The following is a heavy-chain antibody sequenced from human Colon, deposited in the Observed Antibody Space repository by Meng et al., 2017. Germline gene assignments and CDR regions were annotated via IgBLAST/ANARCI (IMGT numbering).Heavy chain of an antibody. CDR1: GFTFGDYA. CDR2: IRSKAYGGTI. D-gene: IGHD3-10*01. V-gene: IGHV3-49*04. J-gene: IGHJ4*02. Sequence: GESLKISCTASGFTFGDYAMSWARQGPGKGLEWVSFIRSKAYGGTIEYAASVKGRFTISRDDSKSIAYLQMNSLKTEDTAVYYCIRGQRGDYWGQGTLVTVSS. CDR3: IRGQRGDY.